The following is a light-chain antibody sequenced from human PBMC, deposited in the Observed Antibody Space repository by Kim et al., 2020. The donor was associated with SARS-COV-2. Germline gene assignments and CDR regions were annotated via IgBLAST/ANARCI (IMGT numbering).Light chain of an antibody. CDR2: GKN. CDR1: SLRSYY. CDR3: NSRDSNDNVV. J-gene: IGLJ2*01. V-gene: IGLV3-19*01. Sequence: SSELTQDPAVSVALGQTVRITCQGHSLRSYYATWYQQKPGQAPILVIYGKNNRPSGIPDRFSGSSSGNTASLTITGTQAGDEADYYCNSRDSNDNVVFGGGTKLTVL.